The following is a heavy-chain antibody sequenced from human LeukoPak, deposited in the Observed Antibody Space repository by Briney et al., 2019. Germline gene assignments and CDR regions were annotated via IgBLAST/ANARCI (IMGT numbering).Heavy chain of an antibody. D-gene: IGHD3-10*01. Sequence: SETLSLTCTVSGGSISGYYCSWVRQPPGKEMEWIGYVYSRGNTNYNPSLKSRVTLSVDTSKNQFSLKLVSVTAADTAVYYCARHPPSSAGAYDIWGQGTIVTVSS. J-gene: IGHJ3*02. CDR2: VYSRGNT. V-gene: IGHV4-59*08. CDR1: GGSISGYY. CDR3: ARHPPSSAGAYDI.